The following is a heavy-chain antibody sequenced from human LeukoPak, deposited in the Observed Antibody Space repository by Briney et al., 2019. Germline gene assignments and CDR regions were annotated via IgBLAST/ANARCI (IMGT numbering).Heavy chain of an antibody. CDR1: GYTFTGYY. CDR2: INPNSGGT. D-gene: IGHD3-10*01. V-gene: IGHV1-2*02. CDR3: ARGPRIRGFVVRPLGP. J-gene: IGHJ5*02. Sequence: ASVKVSCKASGYTFTGYYMHWVRQAPGQGLEWMGWINPNSGGTNYAQKFQGRVTMTRDTSISTAYMELSRLRSDDTAVYYCARGPRIRGFVVRPLGPWGQGTLVAVSS.